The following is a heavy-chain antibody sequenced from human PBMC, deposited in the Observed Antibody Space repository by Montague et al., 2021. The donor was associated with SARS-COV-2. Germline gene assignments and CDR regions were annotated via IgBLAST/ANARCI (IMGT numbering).Heavy chain of an antibody. CDR1: GGSISSSSYY. Sequence: SETLSLTYTVSGGSISSSSYYWGWIRQPPGKGLEWIGSIYYSGSTYYXXXLKSRVTISVDTSKNQFSLKLSSVTAADTAVYYCAREGGWLSRGSYYFDYWGQGTLVTVSS. V-gene: IGHV4-39*07. CDR2: IYYSGST. D-gene: IGHD3-22*01. CDR3: AREGGWLSRGSYYFDY. J-gene: IGHJ4*02.